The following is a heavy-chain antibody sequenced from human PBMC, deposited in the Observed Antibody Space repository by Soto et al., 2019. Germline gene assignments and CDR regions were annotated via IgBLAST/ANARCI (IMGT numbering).Heavy chain of an antibody. CDR1: GFSFGDHG. D-gene: IGHD3-3*01. CDR3: VKDGLTSVFGLVHDGSDI. V-gene: IGHV3-9*01. CDR2: ISWNSGNI. J-gene: IGHJ3*02. Sequence: EVQLVESGGGLVQPGRSLRLSCVASGFSFGDHGMHWVRQAPGRGPEWVSGISWNSGNIGYAETVKGRFTISSDNAKNSLYLQMNSLRAEDTALYYCVKDGLTSVFGLVHDGSDIWGHGTMVTVSS.